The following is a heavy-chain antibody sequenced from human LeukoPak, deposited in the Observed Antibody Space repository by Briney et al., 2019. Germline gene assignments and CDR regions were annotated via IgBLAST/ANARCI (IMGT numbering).Heavy chain of an antibody. CDR1: GFTFSDYY. Sequence: GGSLRLSCEASGFTFSDYYMSWIRQAPGKGLEWVSYITSSGSTIYYADSMKGRFTISRDNAKNSLYLQMNSLRAEDTAVYYCAKQWQVAFDIWGQGTMVTVSS. J-gene: IGHJ3*02. CDR3: AKQWQVAFDI. V-gene: IGHV3-11*01. D-gene: IGHD6-19*01. CDR2: ITSSGSTI.